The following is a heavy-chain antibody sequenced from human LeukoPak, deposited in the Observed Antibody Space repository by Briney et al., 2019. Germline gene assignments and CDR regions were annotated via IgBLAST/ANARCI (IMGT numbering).Heavy chain of an antibody. CDR1: GYTFTAYY. J-gene: IGHJ4*02. CDR2: INPNHGDT. V-gene: IGHV1-2*02. D-gene: IGHD3-9*01. Sequence: ASVKVSCKAPGYTFTAYYLHWVGQALGQGLNGMGWINPNHGDTNYAQKFQDRVSMTRDTSISTAYMHLSRLRSADTAVYYCARSPHILTGENFDYWGQGTLLTVSS. CDR3: ARSPHILTGENFDY.